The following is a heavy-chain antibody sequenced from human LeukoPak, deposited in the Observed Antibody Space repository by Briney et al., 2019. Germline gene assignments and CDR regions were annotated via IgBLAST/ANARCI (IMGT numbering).Heavy chain of an antibody. CDR2: ISGSGGST. Sequence: QPGGSLRLSCAASGFTFSSYEMNWVRQAPGKGLEWVSAISGSGGSTYYADSVKGRFTISRDNSKNTLYLQMNSLRAEDTAVYYCAKANGYRGIRDYFDYWGQGTLVTVSS. V-gene: IGHV3-23*01. D-gene: IGHD5-24*01. J-gene: IGHJ4*02. CDR3: AKANGYRGIRDYFDY. CDR1: GFTFSSYE.